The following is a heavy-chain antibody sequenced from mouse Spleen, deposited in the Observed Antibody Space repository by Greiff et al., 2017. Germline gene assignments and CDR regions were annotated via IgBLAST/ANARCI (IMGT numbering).Heavy chain of an antibody. V-gene: IGHV1-26*01. D-gene: IGHD4-1*01. Sequence: VQLQQSGPELVKPGASVKISCKASGYTFTDYYMNWVKQSHGKSLEWIGDINPNNGGTSYNQKFKGKATLTVDKSSSTAYMELRSLTSEDSAVYYCARNWEGTWFAYWGQGTLVTVSA. J-gene: IGHJ3*01. CDR1: GYTFTDYY. CDR2: INPNNGGT. CDR3: ARNWEGTWFAY.